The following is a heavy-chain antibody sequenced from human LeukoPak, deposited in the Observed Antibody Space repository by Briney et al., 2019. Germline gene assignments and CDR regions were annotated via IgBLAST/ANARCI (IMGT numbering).Heavy chain of an antibody. V-gene: IGHV3-7*01. CDR1: GFTFSSYW. CDR3: ARDDSRYGASPDY. J-gene: IGHJ4*02. Sequence: GGSLRLSCAASGFTFSSYWMSWVRQAPGKGLEWVANIKEDGSEKYYVDSVRGRFTISRDNAENSLSLQMNSLRAEDTAMYYWARDDSRYGASPDYWGQGTLLTVSS. CDR2: IKEDGSEK. D-gene: IGHD1-26*01.